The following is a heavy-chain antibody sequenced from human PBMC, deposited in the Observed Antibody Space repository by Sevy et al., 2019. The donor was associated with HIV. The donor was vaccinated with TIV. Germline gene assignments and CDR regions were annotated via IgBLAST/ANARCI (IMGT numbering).Heavy chain of an antibody. D-gene: IGHD6-19*01. CDR3: ARELISGRYYGMDV. CDR2: IYYTGST. CDR1: GGSISSYY. Sequence: SETLSLTCTVSGGSISSYYWSWIQQPPGKGLEWIGYIYYTGSTNYNPSLKSRVTISVDTSKNQFSLKLSSVTAADTAVYYCARELISGRYYGMDVWGQGTTVTVSS. V-gene: IGHV4-59*01. J-gene: IGHJ6*02.